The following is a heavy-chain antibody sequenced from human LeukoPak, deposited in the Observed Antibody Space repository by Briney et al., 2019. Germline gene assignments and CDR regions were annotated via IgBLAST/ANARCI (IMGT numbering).Heavy chain of an antibody. J-gene: IGHJ4*02. D-gene: IGHD6-13*01. CDR1: GGSISSYY. CDR3: ARESIAAAGIDY. V-gene: IGHV4-59*01. Sequence: SETLSLTCTVSGGSISSYYWSWIRQPPGKGLEWIGYIYHSGSTNYNPSLKGRVTISVDTSKNQFSLKLSSVTAADTAVYYCARESIAAAGIDYWGQGTLVTVSS. CDR2: IYHSGST.